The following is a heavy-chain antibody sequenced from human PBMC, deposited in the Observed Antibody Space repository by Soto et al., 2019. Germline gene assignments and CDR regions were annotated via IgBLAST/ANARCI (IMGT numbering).Heavy chain of an antibody. V-gene: IGHV3-33*01. CDR1: GFTFSSYG. D-gene: IGHD4-17*01. CDR2: IWYDGSNK. J-gene: IGHJ6*03. CDR3: ARVGATVTPGDYYYYYYYMDV. Sequence: QVQLVESGGGVVQPGRSLRLSCAASGFTFSSYGMHWVRQAPGKGLEWVAVIWYDGSNKYYADSVKGRFTISRDNYKNTLYLQMNSLRAEDTAVYYCARVGATVTPGDYYYYYYYMDVWGKGTTVTVSS.